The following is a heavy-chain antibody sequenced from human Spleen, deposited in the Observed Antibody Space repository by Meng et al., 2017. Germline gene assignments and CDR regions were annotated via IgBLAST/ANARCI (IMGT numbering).Heavy chain of an antibody. J-gene: IGHJ3*02. Sequence: GESLKISCAASGFTFSSYVMSWVRQAPGKGLEWVSVISVSGATSYYADSVKGRFTISRDNSKNTLYLQMNSLRAEDTAVYYCAKVGIAGSADAFDIWGQGTMVTVSS. CDR2: ISVSGATS. D-gene: IGHD6-13*01. V-gene: IGHV3-23*01. CDR3: AKVGIAGSADAFDI. CDR1: GFTFSSYV.